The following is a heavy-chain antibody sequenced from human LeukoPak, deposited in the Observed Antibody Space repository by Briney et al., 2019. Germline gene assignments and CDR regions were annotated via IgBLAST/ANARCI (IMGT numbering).Heavy chain of an antibody. CDR1: GFTVSSHY. CDR2: IYSGGNT. D-gene: IGHD3-10*01. Sequence: GGSLRLSCADSGFTVSSHYMSWVRQAPGKGLEWVSVIYSGGNTYYADSVKGRFTISRDNSMNTLYLQMNSLRAEDTAVYYCATGLPMVQGVIFGYWGQGTLVTVSS. CDR3: ATGLPMVQGVIFGY. J-gene: IGHJ4*02. V-gene: IGHV3-53*01.